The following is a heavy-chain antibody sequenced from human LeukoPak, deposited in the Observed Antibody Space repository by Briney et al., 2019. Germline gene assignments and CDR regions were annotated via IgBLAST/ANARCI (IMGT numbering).Heavy chain of an antibody. J-gene: IGHJ5*01. D-gene: IGHD2-15*01. V-gene: IGHV1-8*01. CDR3: ATGVAVVASTDS. CDR1: GYTFTSYD. Sequence: ASVKVSCKASGYTFTSYDINWVRRAPGQGLEWMGWMNPNSGNTGYAQKFQGRVTMTRNTAMSPAYMELSSLRFEDTAVYYCATGVAVVASTDSWGQGTLVTVSS. CDR2: MNPNSGNT.